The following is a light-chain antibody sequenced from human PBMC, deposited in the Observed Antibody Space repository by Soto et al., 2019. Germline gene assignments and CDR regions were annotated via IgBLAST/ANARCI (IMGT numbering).Light chain of an antibody. Sequence: QSVLTQPASVSGSPGQSITISCTGTSSDVGGYNYVSWYQQHPGKAPKLMIYEVSNRPSGVSNRFSGSKSGNTAPLTISGLQAEDEADYYCSSYTCSSTYVFGTGTKVTVL. CDR1: SSDVGGYNY. V-gene: IGLV2-14*01. J-gene: IGLJ1*01. CDR2: EVS. CDR3: SSYTCSSTYV.